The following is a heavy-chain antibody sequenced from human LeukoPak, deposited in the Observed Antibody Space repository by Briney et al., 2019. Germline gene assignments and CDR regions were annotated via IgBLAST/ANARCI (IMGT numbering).Heavy chain of an antibody. CDR1: GGSISSYY. CDR3: AANYDFWSGYFTQPYYFDY. CDR2: IYYSGST. Sequence: SETLSLTCTVSGGSISSYYWSWIRQPPGKGLEWIGYIYYSGSTNYNPSLKSRVTISVDTSKNQFSLKLSSVTAADTAVYYCAANYDFWSGYFTQPYYFDYWGQGTLVTVSS. V-gene: IGHV4-59*01. J-gene: IGHJ4*02. D-gene: IGHD3-3*01.